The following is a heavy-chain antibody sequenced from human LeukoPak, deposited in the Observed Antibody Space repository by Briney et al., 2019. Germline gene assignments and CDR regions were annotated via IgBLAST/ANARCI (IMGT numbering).Heavy chain of an antibody. CDR2: IYYSGST. D-gene: IGHD6-25*01. Sequence: SETLSLTCTVSGGSISSYYWRWIRQPPGKGLEWIGYIYYSGSTNYNPSLKSRVTISVDTSKNQFSLKLSSVTAADTAVYYCARFKGGYWSSADAFDIWGQGTMVTVSS. J-gene: IGHJ3*02. V-gene: IGHV4-59*08. CDR1: GGSISSYY. CDR3: ARFKGGYWSSADAFDI.